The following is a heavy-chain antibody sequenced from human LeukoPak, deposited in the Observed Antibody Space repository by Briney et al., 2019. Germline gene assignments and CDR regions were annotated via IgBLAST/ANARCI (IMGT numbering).Heavy chain of an antibody. D-gene: IGHD2-2*01. J-gene: IGHJ4*02. CDR2: ISSDGSST. CDR1: GFTFSTYW. Sequence: GGSLRLSCAASGFTFSTYWMHWVRQAPGKGPVWVSRISSDGSSTTYADSVKGRFTISRDNAKNTLYLQVNSLTAEDTAVYHCARPYCSGTSCYAYFDSWGRGTLDTVSS. CDR3: ARPYCSGTSCYAYFDS. V-gene: IGHV3-74*01.